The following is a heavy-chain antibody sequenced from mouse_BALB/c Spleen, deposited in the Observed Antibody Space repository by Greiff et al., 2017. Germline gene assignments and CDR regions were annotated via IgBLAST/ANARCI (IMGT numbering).Heavy chain of an antibody. V-gene: IGHV1-34*01. CDR3: ERDGYHGGLAY. Sequence: VQLQQSGPELVKPGASVKMSCKASGYTFTDYSMQWVKQSHGKSLEWIGDINPNNGDTFYNQKFKGKATLTVDKSSSTAYMQLNSLTSEDSAVYYSERDGYHGGLAYWGQGTLVTVSA. D-gene: IGHD2-3*01. CDR1: GYTFTDYS. J-gene: IGHJ3*01. CDR2: INPNNGDT.